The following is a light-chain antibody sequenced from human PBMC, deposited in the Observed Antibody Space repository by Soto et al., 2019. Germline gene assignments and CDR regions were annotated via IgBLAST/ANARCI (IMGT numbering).Light chain of an antibody. CDR1: NRDVGGYNY. CDR3: SSYTSISTLYV. Sequence: QSVLTQPASVSGSPGQSITISCTGTNRDVGGYNYVSWYQQHPGKAPELMIYEVSHRPSGVSNRFSGSKSDNTASLTISGLQAEDEADYYCSSYTSISTLYVFGTGTKVTVL. CDR2: EVS. J-gene: IGLJ1*01. V-gene: IGLV2-14*01.